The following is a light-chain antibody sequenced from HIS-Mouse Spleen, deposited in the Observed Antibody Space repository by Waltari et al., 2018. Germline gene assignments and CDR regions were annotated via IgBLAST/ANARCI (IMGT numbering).Light chain of an antibody. CDR2: QDS. CDR1: KLGDRY. CDR3: QAWDSSYSV. Sequence: SYALTQPPSVSVSPGPTASITCSGDKLGDRYACWYQQKPGQSPVLVIYQDSKRPSGIPERFSGSNSGNTATLTISGTQAMDEADYYCQAWDSSYSVFGGGTKLTVL. J-gene: IGLJ2*01. V-gene: IGLV3-1*01.